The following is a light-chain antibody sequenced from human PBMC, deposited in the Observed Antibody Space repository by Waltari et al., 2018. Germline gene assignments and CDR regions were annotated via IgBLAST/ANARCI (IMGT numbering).Light chain of an antibody. CDR2: NTN. CDR1: SGSVSTSYY. Sequence: QTVVTQEPSFSVSPGGTVTLTCALSSGSVSTSYYSSWYQQTPGQVPRTLIYNTNPRSSGVPDRFSCSILGNKAALTITGAQAEDEADYYCVLYMGSGASVFGGGTKLTVL. CDR3: VLYMGSGASV. J-gene: IGLJ3*02. V-gene: IGLV8-61*01.